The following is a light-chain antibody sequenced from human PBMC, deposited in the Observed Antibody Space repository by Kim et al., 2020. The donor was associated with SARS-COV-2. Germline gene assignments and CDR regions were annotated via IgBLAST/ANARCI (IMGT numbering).Light chain of an antibody. J-gene: IGKJ4*01. CDR3: LQYNDYPLT. V-gene: IGKV1-5*03. CDR1: QSFSTW. Sequence: ASVGDRVTITCRASQSFSTWLAWYQQKPGKAPKLLIYRASSLESGAPSRFSGSGSGTEFTLTISSLQPDDFATYYCLQYNDYPLTFGGGTKVDIK. CDR2: RAS.